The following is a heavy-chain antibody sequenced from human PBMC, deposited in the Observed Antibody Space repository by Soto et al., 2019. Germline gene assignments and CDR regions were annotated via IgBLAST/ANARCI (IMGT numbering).Heavy chain of an antibody. D-gene: IGHD1-20*01. J-gene: IGHJ5*02. CDR3: ARDPGGVNGTDP. CDR2: IIPIFGTA. CDR1: GGTFSSYA. Sequence: ASVKVSCKASGGTFSSYAISWVRQAPGQGLEWMGGIIPIFGTANYAQKFQGRVTITADKSTSTAYMELSSLRSEDTAVYYCARDPGGVNGTDPWGQGTLVTVSS. V-gene: IGHV1-69*06.